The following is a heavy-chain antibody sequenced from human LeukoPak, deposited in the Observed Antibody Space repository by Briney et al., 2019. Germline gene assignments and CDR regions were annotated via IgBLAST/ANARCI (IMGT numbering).Heavy chain of an antibody. CDR1: GFTFSSYW. CDR2: INSDGSST. V-gene: IGHV3-74*01. D-gene: IGHD3-10*01. Sequence: QPGGSLRLSCAASGFTFSSYWMHWVRQAPGKGRVWVSRINSDGSSTSYADSVRGRFTISRDNDKHTLYLQMNSLRAEHTAVYYCARKLYGSGSYYWFDYWGQGTLVTVSS. CDR3: ARKLYGSGSYYWFDY. J-gene: IGHJ4*02.